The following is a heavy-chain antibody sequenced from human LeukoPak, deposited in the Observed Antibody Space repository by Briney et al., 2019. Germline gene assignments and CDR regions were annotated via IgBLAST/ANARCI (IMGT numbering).Heavy chain of an antibody. V-gene: IGHV4-59*01. CDR2: IYYSGST. CDR1: GGSISSYY. CDR3: ARDRSGWNDWFDP. D-gene: IGHD6-19*01. J-gene: IGHJ5*02. Sequence: PSETLSLTCTVSGGSISSYYWSWIRQPPGKGLEWIGYIYYSGSTNYNPSLKSRVTISVDTSKNQLSLKLSSVTAADTAVYYCARDRSGWNDWFDPWGQGTLVTVSS.